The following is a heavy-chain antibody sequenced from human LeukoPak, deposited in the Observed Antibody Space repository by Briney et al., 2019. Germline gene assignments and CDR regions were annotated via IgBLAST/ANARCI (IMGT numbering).Heavy chain of an antibody. V-gene: IGHV1-69*04. CDR2: IIPIFGIA. D-gene: IGHD4-23*01. J-gene: IGHJ4*02. CDR3: ARVSGYGGNSALDY. CDR1: GGTSSSYA. Sequence: SVKVSCKASGGTSSSYAISWVRQAPGQGLEWMGRIIPIFGIANYAQKFQGRVTITADKSTSTAYMELSSLRSEDTAVYYCARVSGYGGNSALDYWGQGTLVTVSS.